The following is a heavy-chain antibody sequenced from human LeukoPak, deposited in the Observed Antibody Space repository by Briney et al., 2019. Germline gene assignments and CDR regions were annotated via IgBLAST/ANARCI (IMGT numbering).Heavy chain of an antibody. J-gene: IGHJ4*02. CDR2: INHSGST. Sequence: PSETLSLTCSVSGGSISSGGYSWSWIRQPPGKGLEWIGEINHSGSTNYNPSLKSRVTISVDTSKNQFSLKLSSVTAADTAVYYCARGKGRTKERYSYGSPPYFDYWGQGTLVTVSS. CDR1: GGSISSGGYS. CDR3: ARGKGRTKERYSYGSPPYFDY. D-gene: IGHD5-18*01. V-gene: IGHV4-39*07.